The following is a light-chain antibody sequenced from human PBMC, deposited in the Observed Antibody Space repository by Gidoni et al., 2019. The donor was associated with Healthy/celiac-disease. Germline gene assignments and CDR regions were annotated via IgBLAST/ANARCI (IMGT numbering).Light chain of an antibody. CDR2: AAS. CDR3: QQTHSGT. V-gene: IGKV1-39*01. CDR1: QSISSY. J-gene: IGKJ1*01. Sequence: DIQMTQSPSSLSASVGDRVTITCRASQSISSYLNWYQQKPGKAPELLIYAASSLQSGVPSRFSGSGSWTDFTLTISSRQPEDFATYYCQQTHSGTFGQGTKVEIK.